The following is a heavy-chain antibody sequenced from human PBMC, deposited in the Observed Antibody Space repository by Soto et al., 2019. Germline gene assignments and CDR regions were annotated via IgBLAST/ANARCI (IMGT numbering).Heavy chain of an antibody. CDR1: GYTFTSYG. D-gene: IGHD3-22*01. V-gene: IGHV1-18*01. J-gene: IGHJ4*02. CDR3: AREGSYYDSSGYYYTFDY. Sequence: ASVKVSCKAFGYTFTSYGISWVRQAPGQGLEWMGWISAYNGNTNYAQKLQGRVTMTTDTSTSTAYMELRSLRSDDTAVYYCAREGSYYDSSGYYYTFDYWGQGTLDTVSS. CDR2: ISAYNGNT.